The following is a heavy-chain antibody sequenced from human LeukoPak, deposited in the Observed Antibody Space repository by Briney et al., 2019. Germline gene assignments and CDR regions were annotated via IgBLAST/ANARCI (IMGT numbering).Heavy chain of an antibody. J-gene: IGHJ4*02. CDR3: AKELPDYIVVVPAAIAEYYFDY. CDR2: ISYDGSNK. D-gene: IGHD2-2*02. Sequence: GRSLRLSCAASGLTFSSYGMHWVRQAPGKGLEWVAVISYDGSNKYYADSVKGRFTISRDNSKNTLYLQMNSLRAEDTAVYYCAKELPDYIVVVPAAIAEYYFDYWGQGTLVTVSS. CDR1: GLTFSSYG. V-gene: IGHV3-30*18.